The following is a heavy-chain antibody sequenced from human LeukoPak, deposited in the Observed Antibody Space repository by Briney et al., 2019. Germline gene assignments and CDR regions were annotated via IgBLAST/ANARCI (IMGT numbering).Heavy chain of an antibody. Sequence: PGGSLRLSCAASGFTFSSYSMNWVRQAPGKGLEWVSHITASGTAMFYADSVKGRFTISRDNAKNSLYLQINSLGDEDTAVYYCASSGSYRFDYWGQGTLVTVSS. CDR2: ITASGTAM. J-gene: IGHJ4*02. D-gene: IGHD1-26*01. CDR3: ASSGSYRFDY. V-gene: IGHV3-48*02. CDR1: GFTFSSYS.